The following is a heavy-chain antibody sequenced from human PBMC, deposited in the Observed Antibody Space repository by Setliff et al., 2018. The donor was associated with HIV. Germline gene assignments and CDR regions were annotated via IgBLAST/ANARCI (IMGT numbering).Heavy chain of an antibody. Sequence: PGGSLRLSCAASGFIFSSYAMTWVRQAPGKGLEWVSTIRGSGSGDTTHYADFVKGRFTISRDNSKNTVYLQMNSLRAEDMAIYYCAKDRDTTGWYVTTQFDYWGQGKLVTVSS. CDR2: IRGSGSGDTT. D-gene: IGHD6-19*01. CDR3: AKDRDTTGWYVTTQFDY. J-gene: IGHJ4*02. V-gene: IGHV3-23*01. CDR1: GFIFSSYA.